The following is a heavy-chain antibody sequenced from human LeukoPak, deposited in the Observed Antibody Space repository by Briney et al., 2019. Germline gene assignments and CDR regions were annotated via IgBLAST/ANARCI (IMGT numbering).Heavy chain of an antibody. CDR1: GYTFIGYY. V-gene: IGHV1-2*02. CDR3: ARRTIFGVVLFDY. Sequence: ASVKVSCKASGYTFIGYYMHWVRQAPGQGLEWMGWINPNSGGTNYAQKFQGRVTMTRDTSISTAYMELSRLRSDDTAVYYCARRTIFGVVLFDYWGQGTLVTVSS. CDR2: INPNSGGT. D-gene: IGHD3-3*01. J-gene: IGHJ4*02.